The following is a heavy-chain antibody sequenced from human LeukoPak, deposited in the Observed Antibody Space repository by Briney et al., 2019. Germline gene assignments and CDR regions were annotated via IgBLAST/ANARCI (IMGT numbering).Heavy chain of an antibody. CDR3: ARGGGVVVPAARDFDY. J-gene: IGHJ4*02. Sequence: GSLRLSCAASGFIFDDYAMHRVRQVPGKGLEWVSSISWNSGSRGYADSVKGRFTISRDSAKNSLYLQMNSLRAEDTALYFCARGGGVVVPAARDFDYWGQGTLVTVSS. D-gene: IGHD2-2*01. V-gene: IGHV3-9*01. CDR1: GFIFDDYA. CDR2: ISWNSGSR.